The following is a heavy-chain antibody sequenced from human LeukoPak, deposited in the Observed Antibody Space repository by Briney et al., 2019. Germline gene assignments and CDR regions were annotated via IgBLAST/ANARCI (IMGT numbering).Heavy chain of an antibody. D-gene: IGHD6-6*01. CDR1: GGSFSGYY. Sequence: SETLSLTCAVYGGSFSGYYWSWIRQPPGKGLEWIGEINHSGSTNYNPSLKSRVTISVDTSKNQFSLKLSSVTAADTAVYYCARERSIAARPINWFDPWGQGTLVTVPS. J-gene: IGHJ5*02. CDR3: ARERSIAARPINWFDP. V-gene: IGHV4-34*01. CDR2: INHSGST.